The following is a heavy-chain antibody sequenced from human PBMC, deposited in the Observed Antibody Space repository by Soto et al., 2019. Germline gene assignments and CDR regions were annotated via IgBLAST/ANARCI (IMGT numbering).Heavy chain of an antibody. V-gene: IGHV3-11*01. J-gene: IGHJ3*02. CDR1: GFTFSDYY. Sequence: QVQLVESGGGLVKPGGSLRLSCAASGFTFSDYYMSWIHQAPGKGLEWVSYISSSGSTIYYADSVKGRFTISRDNAKNSLYLQMNSLRAEDTAVYYCARDNSPTVTTQGENAFDIWGQGTMVTVSS. CDR3: ARDNSPTVTTQGENAFDI. CDR2: ISSSGSTI. D-gene: IGHD4-17*01.